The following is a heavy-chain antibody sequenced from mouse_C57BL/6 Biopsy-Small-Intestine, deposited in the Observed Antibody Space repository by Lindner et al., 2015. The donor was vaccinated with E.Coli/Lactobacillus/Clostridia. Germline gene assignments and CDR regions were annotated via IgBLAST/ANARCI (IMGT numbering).Heavy chain of an antibody. V-gene: IGHV10-3*01. CDR3: VRFYDDYYGGHFDV. J-gene: IGHJ1*03. D-gene: IGHD2-3*01. CDR2: IRSKSNNYAT. CDR1: GFTFNTYA. Sequence: VQLQESGGDLVQPKGSLKLSCAASGFTFNTYAMHWVRQAPGKGLEWLARIRSKSNNYATYYADSVKDRITISRDDSQSMLYLQMNNLKTEDTAMYYCVRFYDDYYGGHFDVWGTGTTVTVSS.